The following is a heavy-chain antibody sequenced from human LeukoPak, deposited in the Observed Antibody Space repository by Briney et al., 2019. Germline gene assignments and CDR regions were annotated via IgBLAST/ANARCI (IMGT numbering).Heavy chain of an antibody. D-gene: IGHD2-15*01. CDR1: GYTFTSYG. V-gene: IGHV1-18*01. J-gene: IGHJ4*02. Sequence: GASVKVSCKASGYTFTSYGISWVRQAPGQGLEWMGWISAYNGNTNYAQKFQGRVTITADESTSTAYMELSSLRSEDTAVYYCARADIVVVVAATPGNYFDYWGQGTLVTVSS. CDR2: ISAYNGNT. CDR3: ARADIVVVVAATPGNYFDY.